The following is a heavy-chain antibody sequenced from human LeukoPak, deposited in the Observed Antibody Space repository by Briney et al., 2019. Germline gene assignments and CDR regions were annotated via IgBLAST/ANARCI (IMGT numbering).Heavy chain of an antibody. CDR1: GFTFSSYS. CDR3: ARTLKVGASRSAGY. J-gene: IGHJ4*02. Sequence: GGSLRLSCAASGFTFSSYSMNWVRQAPGKGLEWVSSISSSSSYIYYADSVKVRFTISRDNAKNSLYLQMNSLRAEDAAVYYCARTLKVGASRSAGYWGQGTLVTVSS. D-gene: IGHD1-26*01. V-gene: IGHV3-21*01. CDR2: ISSSSSYI.